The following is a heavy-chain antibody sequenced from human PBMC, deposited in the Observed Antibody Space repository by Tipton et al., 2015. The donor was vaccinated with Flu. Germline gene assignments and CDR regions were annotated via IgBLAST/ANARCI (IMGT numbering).Heavy chain of an antibody. CDR2: VYHGGTT. J-gene: IGHJ4*02. CDR3: AKLVYFDSSGYYRYYFDY. CDR1: GDSIGRAYC. D-gene: IGHD3-22*01. Sequence: TLSLTCSVSGDSIGRAYCWGWIRQPPGKGLEWIGCVYHGGTTYYNPSLKSRLTISVDTSKNQFSLRLTSVTAADTAVYYCAKLVYFDSSGYYRYYFDYWGQGTLVTVST. V-gene: IGHV4-38-2*01.